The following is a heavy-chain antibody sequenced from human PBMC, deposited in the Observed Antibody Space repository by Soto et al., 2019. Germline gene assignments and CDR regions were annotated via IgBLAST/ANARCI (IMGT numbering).Heavy chain of an antibody. CDR3: ARGEERVAMPSGY. D-gene: IGHD2-2*01. Sequence: ASVKVSCKASGYAFTSYDIKWVRQATGQGLEWMGWMNPSTGSTGFAQKFQGRVTMISNTSISTAYLELSSLTSEDTAVYYCARGEERVAMPSGYWGQGTLVTVSS. CDR1: GYAFTSYD. J-gene: IGHJ4*02. CDR2: MNPSTGST. V-gene: IGHV1-8*01.